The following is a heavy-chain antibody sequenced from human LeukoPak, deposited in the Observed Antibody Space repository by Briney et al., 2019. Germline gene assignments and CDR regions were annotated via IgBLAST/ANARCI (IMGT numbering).Heavy chain of an antibody. CDR1: GGSISTYY. CDR2: IYKIGTT. CDR3: VIGVGWQPDY. Sequence: PSETLSLTCTVSGGSISTYYWNWVRQPPGKGLEWIGHIYKIGTTNYNPSLKSRLTISADTSKNQFSLKLRSVTAADTAVYYCVIGVGWQPDYWGQGALVTVSS. V-gene: IGHV4-59*01. J-gene: IGHJ4*02. D-gene: IGHD2-15*01.